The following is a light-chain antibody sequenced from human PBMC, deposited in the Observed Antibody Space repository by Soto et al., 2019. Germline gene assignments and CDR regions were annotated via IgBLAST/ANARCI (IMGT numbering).Light chain of an antibody. CDR2: KAS. Sequence: DIQMTQSPSTLSASVGDRVTITCRASQSINTWLAWYQQKAGKAPKLLIYKASDLQSGVPARFSGSGLGTEFSLSISSLQPDDFATYYCQQLNSYPLTFGPGTNVDIK. CDR1: QSINTW. V-gene: IGKV1-5*03. CDR3: QQLNSYPLT. J-gene: IGKJ3*01.